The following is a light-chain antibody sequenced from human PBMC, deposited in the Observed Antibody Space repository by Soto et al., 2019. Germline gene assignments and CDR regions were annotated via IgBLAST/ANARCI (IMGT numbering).Light chain of an antibody. CDR3: AAWDDSLGGWV. Sequence: QSALTQPPSASVTPGQRVTISCSGSSSTIGSNYVFWYQHLPGTAPKLLIYRNNQRPSGVPDRFSGSKSGTLAYLAISGLRSEDEADYYCAAWDDSLGGWVFGGGTKLTVL. CDR2: RNN. J-gene: IGLJ3*02. CDR1: SSTIGSNY. V-gene: IGLV1-47*01.